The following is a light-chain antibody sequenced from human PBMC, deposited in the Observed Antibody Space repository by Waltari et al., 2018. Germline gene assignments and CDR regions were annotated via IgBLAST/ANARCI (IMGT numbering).Light chain of an antibody. V-gene: IGKV2-28*01. J-gene: IGKJ5*01. Sequence: DIVLTQSPLSLPVTPGEPASISCRSSQGLLRSEGHILLAWYLQKPGQSPQLLIYLGSHRASGVPDRFSGSGSGTDFTLEISRVEAEDVGVYFCMQGLQTPTFGQGTRL. CDR3: MQGLQTPT. CDR2: LGS. CDR1: QGLLRSEGHIL.